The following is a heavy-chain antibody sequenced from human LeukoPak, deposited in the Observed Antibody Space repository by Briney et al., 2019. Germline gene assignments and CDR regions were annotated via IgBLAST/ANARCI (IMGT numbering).Heavy chain of an antibody. CDR1: GFTFSSYA. V-gene: IGHV3-23*01. J-gene: IGHJ3*02. D-gene: IGHD3-10*01. CDR2: ISGSGDYT. Sequence: GGSLRLSCAASGFTFSSYAMSWVRQAPGKGLEWVSGISGSGDYTYYADSLKGRFTISRDNSKNTLYLQMNSLRAEDTALYYCAKDLTYYYGLGSSTNAFDIWGQGTLVTVSS. CDR3: AKDLTYYYGLGSSTNAFDI.